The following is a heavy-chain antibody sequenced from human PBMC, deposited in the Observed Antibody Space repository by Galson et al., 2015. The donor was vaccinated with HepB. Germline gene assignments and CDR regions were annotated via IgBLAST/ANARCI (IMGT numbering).Heavy chain of an antibody. CDR2: ISGSGGST. CDR1: GFTFSSYA. CDR3: AKPPYYDSSGYYSYYFDY. Sequence: SLRLSCAASGFTFSSYAMSWVRQAPGKGLEWVSAISGSGGSTYYADSVKGRFTISRDNSKNTLYLQMNSLRAEDTAVYYCAKPPYYDSSGYYSYYFDYWGQGTLVTVSS. J-gene: IGHJ4*02. V-gene: IGHV3-23*01. D-gene: IGHD3-22*01.